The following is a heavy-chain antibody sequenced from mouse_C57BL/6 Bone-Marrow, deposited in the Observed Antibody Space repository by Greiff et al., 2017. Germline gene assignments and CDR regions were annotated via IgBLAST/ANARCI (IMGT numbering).Heavy chain of an antibody. Sequence: VQLQQSGPELVKPGASVKISCKASGYAFSSSWMNWVKQRPGKGLEWIGRIYPGDGDTNYNGKFKGKATLTADKSSSTADMQLSSLTSEDSAVYFCARDYGRGYWYFDVWGTGTTVTVSS. CDR3: ARDYGRGYWYFDV. CDR2: IYPGDGDT. J-gene: IGHJ1*03. V-gene: IGHV1-82*01. D-gene: IGHD1-1*01. CDR1: GYAFSSSW.